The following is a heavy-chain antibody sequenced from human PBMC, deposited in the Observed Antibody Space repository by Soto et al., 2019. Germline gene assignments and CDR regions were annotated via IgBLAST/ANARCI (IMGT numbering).Heavy chain of an antibody. V-gene: IGHV1-69*02. Sequence: ASVKVSCKASGGTFSSYTISWVRQAPGQGLEWMGRIIPILGIANYAQKFQGRVTITADKSTSTAYMELSSLGSEDTAVYYCARVTYYYYIWGSYRHDYWGQGTLVTVSS. CDR3: ARVTYYYYIWGSYRHDY. D-gene: IGHD3-16*02. CDR1: GGTFSSYT. CDR2: IIPILGIA. J-gene: IGHJ4*02.